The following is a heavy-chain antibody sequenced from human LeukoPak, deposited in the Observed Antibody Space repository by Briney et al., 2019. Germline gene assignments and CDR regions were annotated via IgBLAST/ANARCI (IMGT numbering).Heavy chain of an antibody. Sequence: PGGSLRLSCAVSGFIFSNHYMHWVRQAPGKGPVWVSRINNDGSITSYADSVKGRFTISRDNAKNTLYLQMNSLRAEDTAVYYCVLMVWGGGQGTLVTVSS. CDR3: VLMVWG. CDR1: GFIFSNHY. J-gene: IGHJ4*02. D-gene: IGHD3-10*01. CDR2: INNDGSIT. V-gene: IGHV3-74*01.